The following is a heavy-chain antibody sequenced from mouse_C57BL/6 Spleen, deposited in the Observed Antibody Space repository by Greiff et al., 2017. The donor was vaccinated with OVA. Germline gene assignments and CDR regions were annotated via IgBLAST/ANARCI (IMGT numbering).Heavy chain of an antibody. CDR2: ISSGSSTI. D-gene: IGHD1-1*01. CDR1: GFTFSDYG. CDR3: ASTTGYYFDY. Sequence: EVKLVESGGGLVKPGGSLKLSCAASGFTFSDYGMHWVRQAPEKGLEWVAYISSGSSTIYYADTVKGRFTISRDNAKNTLFLQMTSLRSEDTAMYDCASTTGYYFDYWGQGTTLTVSS. J-gene: IGHJ2*01. V-gene: IGHV5-17*01.